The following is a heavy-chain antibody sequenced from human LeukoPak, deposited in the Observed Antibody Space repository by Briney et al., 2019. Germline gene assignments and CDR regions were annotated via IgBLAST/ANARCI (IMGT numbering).Heavy chain of an antibody. CDR2: IIPIFGTA. J-gene: IGHJ3*02. CDR3: AREVGTLSITMVRVYAFDI. CDR1: GYTFTSYG. V-gene: IGHV1-69*06. D-gene: IGHD3-10*01. Sequence: SVKVSCKASGYTFTSYGISWVRQAPGQGLEWMGGIIPIFGTANYAQKFQGRVTITADKSTSTAYMELSSLRSEDTAVYYCAREVGTLSITMVRVYAFDIWGQGTMVTVSS.